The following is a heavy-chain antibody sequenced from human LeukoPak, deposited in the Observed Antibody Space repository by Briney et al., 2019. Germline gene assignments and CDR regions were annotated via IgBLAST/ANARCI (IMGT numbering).Heavy chain of an antibody. D-gene: IGHD6-13*01. J-gene: IGHJ4*02. CDR3: AKGPKQQLVGSRGKYFDY. CDR1: EFTVSSNY. V-gene: IGHV3-53*01. Sequence: GGSLRLSCAASEFTVSSNYMSWVRQAPGKGLEWVSIIYSGGYTHYADSVKGRFTISRDNSKNTLYLQMNSLRADDTAVYYCAKGPKQQLVGSRGKYFDYWGQGTLVTVSS. CDR2: IYSGGYT.